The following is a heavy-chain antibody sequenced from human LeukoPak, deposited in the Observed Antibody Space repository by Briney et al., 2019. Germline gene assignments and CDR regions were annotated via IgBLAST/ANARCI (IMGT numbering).Heavy chain of an antibody. CDR3: ARDHGGYGGKDPDY. J-gene: IGHJ4*02. D-gene: IGHD4-23*01. V-gene: IGHV1-18*01. Sequence: ASVKVSCKASGYTFTSYGISWVRQAPGQGLEWMGWISAYNGNTNYTQKLQGRVTMTTDTSTSTAYMELRSLRSDDTAVYYCARDHGGYGGKDPDYWGQGTLVTVSS. CDR1: GYTFTSYG. CDR2: ISAYNGNT.